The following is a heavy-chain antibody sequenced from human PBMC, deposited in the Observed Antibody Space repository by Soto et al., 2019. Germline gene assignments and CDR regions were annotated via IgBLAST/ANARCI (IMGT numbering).Heavy chain of an antibody. V-gene: IGHV3-21*01. Sequence: GGSLRLSCAASGFTFSSYTMNWVRQAPGKGLEWVSSINSIGSYIYDVDSVKGRFTISRDNAQKSLYLQMNSLRAEDTAVYYCARVVSITIFGVVILVHYGMDVWGQGTTVTVSS. CDR2: INSIGSYI. D-gene: IGHD3-3*01. J-gene: IGHJ6*02. CDR1: GFTFSSYT. CDR3: ARVVSITIFGVVILVHYGMDV.